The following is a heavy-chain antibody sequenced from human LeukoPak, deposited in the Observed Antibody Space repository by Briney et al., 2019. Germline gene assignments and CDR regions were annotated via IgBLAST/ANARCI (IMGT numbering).Heavy chain of an antibody. J-gene: IGHJ4*02. CDR1: GFISSSYA. Sequence: GGSLRLSCAASGFISSSYALSWVRQAPGKGLEWVSATSGNGAKTYYADSVKGRFTISRDNSKNTLYLQMNSLRAEDTAVYYCAKDSGWPFDYWGQGTLVTVSS. V-gene: IGHV3-23*01. D-gene: IGHD6-19*01. CDR3: AKDSGWPFDY. CDR2: TSGNGAKT.